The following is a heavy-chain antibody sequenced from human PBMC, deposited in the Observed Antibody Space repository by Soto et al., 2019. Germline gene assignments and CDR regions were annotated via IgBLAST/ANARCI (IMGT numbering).Heavy chain of an antibody. Sequence: SLRLSCAASGFTVSINYMSWVRQTPGRGLEWVSIIYSGGGTYYADSVKGRFTISRHNSKNTLFLQMDSLRVEDTAVYYCATMGTPATGLYFFDYWGQGSLVTVSS. CDR1: GFTVSINY. CDR2: IYSGGGT. J-gene: IGHJ4*02. CDR3: ATMGTPATGLYFFDY. D-gene: IGHD2-15*01. V-gene: IGHV3-53*04.